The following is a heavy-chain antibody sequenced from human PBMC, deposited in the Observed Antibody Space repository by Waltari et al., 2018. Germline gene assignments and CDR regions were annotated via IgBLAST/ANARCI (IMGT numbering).Heavy chain of an antibody. D-gene: IGHD4-17*01. J-gene: IGHJ4*02. CDR1: GFTVSSNY. CDR3: AREHYGGGF. Sequence: EVQLVESGGGLIQPGGSLRVSCAASGFTVSSNYMTWVRQAPGKGLELVSVIYSGGTTYYADSVKGRFTISRDNSKNTVYLQLNSLTVEDTAVYYCAREHYGGGFWGQGTLVTVSS. V-gene: IGHV3-53*01. CDR2: IYSGGTT.